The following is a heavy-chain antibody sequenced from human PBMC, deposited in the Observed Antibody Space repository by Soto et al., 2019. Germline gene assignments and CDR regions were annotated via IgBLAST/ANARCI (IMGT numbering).Heavy chain of an antibody. CDR2: ITRSSSYI. D-gene: IGHD6-19*01. V-gene: IGHV3-21*06. CDR3: ARDDGWLILDY. Sequence: EVQLVESGGGPVKPGGSLRLSCAASGFAFNTYSMNWVRQAPGKGLEWVAFITRSSSYIYYADSVRGRFTLSRDNAKNSLYLQINSLRAEDTAIYYCARDDGWLILDYWGQGTLVTVSS. CDR1: GFAFNTYS. J-gene: IGHJ4*02.